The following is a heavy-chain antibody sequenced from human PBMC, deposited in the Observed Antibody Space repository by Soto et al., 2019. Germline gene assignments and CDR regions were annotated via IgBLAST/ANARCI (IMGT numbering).Heavy chain of an antibody. Sequence: SETLSLTCTVSGGSISSGDYYWSWIRQPPGKGLEWIGYIYHSGSTYYNPSLKSRVTISVDRSKNQFSLKLSSVTAADTAVYYCARAAYCYYGMDVWGQGTTVTVSS. CDR2: IYHSGST. CDR1: GGSISSGDYY. D-gene: IGHD2-15*01. CDR3: ARAAYCYYGMDV. J-gene: IGHJ6*02. V-gene: IGHV4-30-2*01.